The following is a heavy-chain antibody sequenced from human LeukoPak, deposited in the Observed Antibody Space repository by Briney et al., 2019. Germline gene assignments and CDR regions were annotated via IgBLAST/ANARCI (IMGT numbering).Heavy chain of an antibody. CDR2: ISAYNGNT. CDR3: ARAPYSSSSVFDY. D-gene: IGHD6-6*01. V-gene: IGHV1-18*01. J-gene: IGHJ4*02. Sequence: AASVKVSCKASGGTFSSYAISWVRQAPGQGLEWMGWISAYNGNTNYAQKLQGRVTMTTDTSTSTAYMELRSLRSDDTAVYYCARAPYSSSSVFDYWGQGTLVTVSS. CDR1: GGTFSSYA.